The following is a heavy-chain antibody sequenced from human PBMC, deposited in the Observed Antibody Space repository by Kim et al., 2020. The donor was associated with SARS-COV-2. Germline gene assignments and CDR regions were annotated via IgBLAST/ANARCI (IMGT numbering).Heavy chain of an antibody. CDR1: GGSISSSSYY. CDR3: AREGYCSGGSCYYYYYYYMDV. CDR2: IYYSGST. J-gene: IGHJ6*03. Sequence: SETLSLTCTVSGGSISSSSYYWGWIRQPPGKGLEWIGSIYYSGSTYYNPSLKSRVTISVDTSKNQFSLKLSSVTAADTAVYYCAREGYCSGGSCYYYYYYYMDVWGKGTTVTVSS. D-gene: IGHD2-15*01. V-gene: IGHV4-39*02.